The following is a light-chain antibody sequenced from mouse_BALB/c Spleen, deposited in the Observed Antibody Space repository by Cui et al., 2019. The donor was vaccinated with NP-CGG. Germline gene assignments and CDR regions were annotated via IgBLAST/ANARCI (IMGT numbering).Light chain of an antibody. V-gene: IGLV1*01. Sequence: QAVLPPASALTTSPGETVTLTCRSSTGAVTTSNFANWVQEKPDHLFTGLIGGTNNRPPGVPARFSGSLIGDKAALTITGAQTEDEAIYFCALWYSNHWVFGGGTKLTVL. CDR3: ALWYSNHWV. J-gene: IGLJ1*01. CDR2: GTN. CDR1: TGAVTTSNF.